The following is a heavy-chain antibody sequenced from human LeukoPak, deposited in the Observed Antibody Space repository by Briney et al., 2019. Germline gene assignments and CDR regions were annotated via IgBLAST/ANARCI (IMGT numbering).Heavy chain of an antibody. CDR2: IYYSGST. CDR3: ARDGSSGWASPSGYFDL. V-gene: IGHV4-59*01. J-gene: IGHJ2*01. D-gene: IGHD6-19*01. CDR1: GGSISSYY. Sequence: SETLSLTCTVSGGSISSYYWSWIRQPPGKGLEWIGYIYYSGSTNYNPSLKSRVTISVDTSKNQFSLKLSSVTAADTAVYYCARDGSSGWASPSGYFDLWGRGTLVTVSS.